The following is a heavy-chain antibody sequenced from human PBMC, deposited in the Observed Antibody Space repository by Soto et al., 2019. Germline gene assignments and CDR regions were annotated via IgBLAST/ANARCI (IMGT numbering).Heavy chain of an antibody. Sequence: ASVKVSCKASGYTFTNFGVTWVRRAPGQGLEWMGWISAYTDTPNYAQKFRGRVTMTIDTSTSTAYMDLRSLTSDDTAVYYCARVIPGVEAWFDPWGQGTLVTV. CDR1: GYTFTNFG. CDR3: ARVIPGVEAWFDP. J-gene: IGHJ5*02. V-gene: IGHV1-18*01. D-gene: IGHD2-2*01. CDR2: ISAYTDTP.